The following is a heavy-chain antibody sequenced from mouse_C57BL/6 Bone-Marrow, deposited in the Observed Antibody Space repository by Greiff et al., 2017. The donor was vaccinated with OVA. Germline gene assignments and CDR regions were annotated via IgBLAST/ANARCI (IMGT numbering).Heavy chain of an antibody. CDR1: GYTFTSYW. CDR3: AREGDYYGSMTY. J-gene: IGHJ3*01. CDR2: IYPSDSET. V-gene: IGHV1-61*01. Sequence: VQLQQPGAELVRPGSSVKLSCKASGYTFTSYWMDWVKQRPGQGLEWIGNIYPSDSETHYNQKFKDKATLTVDKSSSTAYMQLSSLTSEDSAVYYCAREGDYYGSMTYWGQGTLVTVSA. D-gene: IGHD1-1*01.